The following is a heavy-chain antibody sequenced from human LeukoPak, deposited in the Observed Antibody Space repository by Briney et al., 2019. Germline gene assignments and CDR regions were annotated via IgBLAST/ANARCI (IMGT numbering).Heavy chain of an antibody. J-gene: IGHJ6*03. D-gene: IGHD4-11*01. V-gene: IGHV4-4*07. CDR1: GGSINSYY. CDR2: IYSTGST. Sequence: PSETLSLTCTVSGGSINSYYWSWIRQPAGKGLEWIGRIYSTGSTDYKPSLKSRVTMSVDTSKNQFSLILSSVTAADTAVYYCARGPYNNYVLEYYYYMDVWAKATAVTVSS. CDR3: ARGPYNNYVLEYYYYMDV.